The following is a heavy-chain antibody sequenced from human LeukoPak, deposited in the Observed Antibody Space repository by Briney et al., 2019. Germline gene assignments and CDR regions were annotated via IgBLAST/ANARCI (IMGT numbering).Heavy chain of an antibody. J-gene: IGHJ6*02. CDR2: ISYDGSNK. CDR1: GFTFSSYA. CDR3: AKAGDNRSFQPYYGMDV. Sequence: PGGSLRLSCAASGFTFSSYAMHWVRQAPGKGLEWVAVISYDGSNKYYADSVKGRFTISRDNSKNKLYLQMHSLRAEDTAVYYCAKAGDNRSFQPYYGMDVWGQGTTVTVSS. V-gene: IGHV3-30-3*01. D-gene: IGHD7-27*01.